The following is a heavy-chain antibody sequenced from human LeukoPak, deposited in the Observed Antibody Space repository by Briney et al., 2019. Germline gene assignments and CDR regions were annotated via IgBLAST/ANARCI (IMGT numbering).Heavy chain of an antibody. J-gene: IGHJ4*02. V-gene: IGHV3-74*01. D-gene: IGHD5-12*01. CDR1: GFTFTTYW. CDR2: INSDGSIT. CDR3: ARSDSGQIDY. Sequence: PSGGSLRLSCAASGFTFTTYWMHWVRQAPGKGLVWVSHINSDGSITSYADSVKGRFTISRDNAKNTLYLQMNSLRAEDTAVYYCARSDSGQIDYWGQGTVVSVSS.